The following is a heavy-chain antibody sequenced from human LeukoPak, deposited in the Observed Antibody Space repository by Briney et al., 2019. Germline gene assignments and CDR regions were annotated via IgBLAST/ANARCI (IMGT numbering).Heavy chain of an antibody. J-gene: IGHJ2*01. CDR1: GGTFSSYA. D-gene: IGHD2-8*01. V-gene: IGHV1-69*05. Sequence: AASVKVSCKASGGTFSSYAISWVRQAPGQGLEWMGGITPIFGTANYAQKFQGRVTITTDESTSTAYMELSSLRSEDTAVYYCARVVGYCTNGVCRQRYFDLWGRGTLVTVSS. CDR3: ARVVGYCTNGVCRQRYFDL. CDR2: ITPIFGTA.